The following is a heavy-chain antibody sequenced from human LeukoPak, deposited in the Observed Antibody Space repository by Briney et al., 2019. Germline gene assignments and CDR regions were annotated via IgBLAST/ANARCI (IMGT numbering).Heavy chain of an antibody. Sequence: PGGSLRLSCAASGFTFSSYAMSWVRQAPGKGLEWVSGINWNGGSTGYADSVKGRFTISRDNAKNSLYLQMNSLRAEDTASYHCARGRGTGFYFDYWGQGTLVTVSS. CDR3: ARGRGTGFYFDY. J-gene: IGHJ4*02. CDR1: GFTFSSYA. D-gene: IGHD2-8*02. CDR2: INWNGGST. V-gene: IGHV3-20*01.